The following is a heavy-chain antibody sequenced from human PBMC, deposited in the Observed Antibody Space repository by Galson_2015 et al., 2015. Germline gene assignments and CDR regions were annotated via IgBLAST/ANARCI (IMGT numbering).Heavy chain of an antibody. D-gene: IGHD3-22*01. V-gene: IGHV1-3*01. CDR2: INAGNGNT. CDR1: GYTFTSYA. J-gene: IGHJ3*02. Sequence: SVKVSCKASGYTFTSYAMHWVRQAPGQRLEWMGWINAGNGNTKYSQKFQGRVTITRDTSASTAYMELSSLRSEDTAVYYCARDRTYYYDSSGYLTRGGNAFDIWGQGTMVTVSS. CDR3: ARDRTYYYDSSGYLTRGGNAFDI.